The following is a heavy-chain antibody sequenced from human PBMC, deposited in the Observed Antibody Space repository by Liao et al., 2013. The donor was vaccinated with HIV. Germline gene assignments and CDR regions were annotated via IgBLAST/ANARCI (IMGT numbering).Heavy chain of an antibody. Sequence: QVQLQESGPGLVKPSQTLSLTCTVSGGSISIGTYYWSWIRQPAGKGLEWIGRIYTSGSTNYNPSLKSRVTMSVDTSKNQFSLKLSSVTAADTAVYYCAGGDQGYFDYWGQGPLVTVSS. CDR1: GGSISIGTYY. CDR2: IYTSGST. V-gene: IGHV4-61*02. CDR3: AGGDQGYFDY. J-gene: IGHJ4*02.